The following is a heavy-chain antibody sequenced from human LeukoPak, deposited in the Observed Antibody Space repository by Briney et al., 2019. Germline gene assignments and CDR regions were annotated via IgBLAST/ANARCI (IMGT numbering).Heavy chain of an antibody. J-gene: IGHJ4*02. CDR1: GYTFTGYY. V-gene: IGHV1-2*02. CDR3: SRDQWNYDSSRYHSTYVY. D-gene: IGHD3-22*01. CDR2: INPNSGGT. Sequence: RASVKVSCKASGYTFTGYYMHWVRQAPGQRLEWMGWINPNSGGTNYAQKFQGRVTMTRDTSISTGYMELSRLRSDDTAVYYCSRDQWNYDSSRYHSTYVYWGQGTLVTVSS.